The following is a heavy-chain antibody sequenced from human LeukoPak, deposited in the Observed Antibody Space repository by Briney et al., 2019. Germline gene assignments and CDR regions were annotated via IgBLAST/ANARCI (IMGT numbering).Heavy chain of an antibody. CDR2: VYSSGST. J-gene: IGHJ6*03. CDR1: GGSISSGSYY. CDR3: ASGVVPAAIISIGAASGPWIPHGIERDQGYYYYMDV. Sequence: SETLSLTCTVSGGSISSGSYYWSWIRQPAGKGLEWIGRVYSSGSTDYNPSLKSRLSISVDTSKNQFSLKLSSVTAADTAVYYCASGVVPAAIISIGAASGPWIPHGIERDQGYYYYMDVWGKGTTVTISS. V-gene: IGHV4-61*02. D-gene: IGHD2-2*01.